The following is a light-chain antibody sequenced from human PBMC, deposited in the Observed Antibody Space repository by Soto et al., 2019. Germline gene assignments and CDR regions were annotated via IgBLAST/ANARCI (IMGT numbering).Light chain of an antibody. V-gene: IGLV2-14*01. J-gene: IGLJ3*02. CDR3: SSYTSSSTRV. CDR1: SSDVGGYDY. CDR2: EVN. Sequence: QSALTQPASVSGSPGQSITISCTGTSSDVGGYDYVSWYQHHPGKAPKLMIYEVNYRPSGVSNRFSGSKSGNTASLTISGLQAEDEAYYYCSSYTSSSTRVFGGGTKLTVL.